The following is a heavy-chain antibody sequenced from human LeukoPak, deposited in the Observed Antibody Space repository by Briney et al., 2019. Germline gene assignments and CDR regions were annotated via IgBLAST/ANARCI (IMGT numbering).Heavy chain of an antibody. V-gene: IGHV3-53*01. CDR3: AREEHYRRYFAL. Sequence: GGSLRLSCAASGFTFSSYWMHWVRQAPGKGLVWVSVSYSGGSSYYADSVKGRFTTSRDNSKNTLYLQMNSLRAEDTAVYFCAREEHYRRYFALWGRGTLVTVSS. CDR2: SYSGGSS. D-gene: IGHD3-16*02. CDR1: GFTFSSYW. J-gene: IGHJ2*01.